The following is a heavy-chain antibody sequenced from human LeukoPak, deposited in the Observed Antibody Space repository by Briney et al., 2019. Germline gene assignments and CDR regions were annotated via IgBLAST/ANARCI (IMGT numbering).Heavy chain of an antibody. Sequence: PSETLSLTCAVYGGSFSGYYWSWIRQPPGKGLEWIGEINHSGSTNYNPSLKSRVTISVDTSKNQFSLKLSSVTAADTAVYYCAIARGYSYGGDSWGQGTLVTVSS. V-gene: IGHV4-34*01. CDR1: GGSFSGYY. D-gene: IGHD5-18*01. CDR3: AIARGYSYGGDS. CDR2: INHSGST. J-gene: IGHJ5*02.